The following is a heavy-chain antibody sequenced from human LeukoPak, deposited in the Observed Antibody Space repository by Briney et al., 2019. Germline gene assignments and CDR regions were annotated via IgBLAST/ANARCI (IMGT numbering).Heavy chain of an antibody. CDR3: AKPLGFGVPDPYYYYGMDV. J-gene: IGHJ6*02. Sequence: PGGSLRLSCAASGFTFSSYAMSWVRQAPGKGLEWVSAISGSGGSTYYADSVKGRFTISRDNSKNTLYLQMNSLRAEDTAVYYCAKPLGFGVPDPYYYYGMDVWGQGTTVTVSS. CDR1: GFTFSSYA. V-gene: IGHV3-23*01. D-gene: IGHD3-10*01. CDR2: ISGSGGST.